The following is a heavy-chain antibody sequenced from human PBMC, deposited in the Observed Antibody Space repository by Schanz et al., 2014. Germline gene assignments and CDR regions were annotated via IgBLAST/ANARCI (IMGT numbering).Heavy chain of an antibody. Sequence: VQLVESGGGLVQPGASVKVSCKASGYTFTSDSMHWVRQAPGQGLEWMGMINPSGGSTTYAQKFQGRVTMTRDTSTSTVYMEVSSLRSEDTAVYYCARSGSSNWYFFDYWGQGTLVTVSS. J-gene: IGHJ4*02. CDR1: GYTFTSDS. CDR3: ARSGSSNWYFFDY. V-gene: IGHV1-46*01. CDR2: INPSGGST. D-gene: IGHD6-13*01.